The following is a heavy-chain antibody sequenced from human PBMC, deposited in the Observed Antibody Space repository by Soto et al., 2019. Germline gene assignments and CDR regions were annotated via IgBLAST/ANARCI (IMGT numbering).Heavy chain of an antibody. CDR1: GGSISSYY. D-gene: IGHD6-13*01. V-gene: IGHV4-59*01. Sequence: SETLSLTCTVSGGSISSYYWSWIRQPPGKGLEWIGYIYYSGSTNYNPSLKSRVTISVDTSKNQFSLKLSSVTAADTAVYYCAREYGYSSSWKYNWFDPWGQGTLVTVSS. J-gene: IGHJ5*02. CDR2: IYYSGST. CDR3: AREYGYSSSWKYNWFDP.